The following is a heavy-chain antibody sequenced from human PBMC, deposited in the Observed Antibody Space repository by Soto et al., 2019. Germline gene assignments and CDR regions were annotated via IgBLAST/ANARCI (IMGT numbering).Heavy chain of an antibody. D-gene: IGHD4-17*01. V-gene: IGHV4-59*08. CDR2: VYYTGDT. CDR3: VRQGIDYLHGLVDV. Sequence: QVQLQQSGPRLVKPSETLSLTCTVSSGPDRSYNWGWIRQPPGRGLEWIGYVYYTGDTAYNPSLRSRVSISADTSTNDISLTLSSVTAADTAVYYCVRQGIDYLHGLVDVWGQGTTVSVSS. J-gene: IGHJ6*02. CDR1: SGPDRSYN.